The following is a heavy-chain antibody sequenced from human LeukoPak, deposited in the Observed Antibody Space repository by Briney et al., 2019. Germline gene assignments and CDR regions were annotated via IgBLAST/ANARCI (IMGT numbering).Heavy chain of an antibody. J-gene: IGHJ4*02. CDR1: GGSISSYY. Sequence: SETLSLTCTVSGGSISSYYWSWIRQPPGKGLEWIGYIYYSGTTNYNPSLKSRVTISVDTSKNQFSLKLSSVTAADTAVYYCARVPGIAAATYYFDYWGQGTLVTVSS. D-gene: IGHD6-13*01. CDR2: IYYSGTT. CDR3: ARVPGIAAATYYFDY. V-gene: IGHV4-59*12.